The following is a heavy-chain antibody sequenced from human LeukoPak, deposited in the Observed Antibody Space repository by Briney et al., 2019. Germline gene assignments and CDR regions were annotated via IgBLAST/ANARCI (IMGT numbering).Heavy chain of an antibody. J-gene: IGHJ4*02. Sequence: GGSLRLSCAASGFTFSSYDMHWVRQATGKGLEWVSAIGTAGDTYYPGSVKGRFTISRENAKNSLYLQMNSLRAEDTAVYYCARDRSSLGLWFGELRNWGQGTLVTVSS. CDR2: IGTAGDT. V-gene: IGHV3-13*04. CDR3: ARDRSSLGLWFGELRN. CDR1: GFTFSSYD. D-gene: IGHD3-10*01.